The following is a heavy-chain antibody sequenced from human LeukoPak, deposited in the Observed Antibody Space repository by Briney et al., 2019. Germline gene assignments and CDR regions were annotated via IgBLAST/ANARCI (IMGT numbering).Heavy chain of an antibody. D-gene: IGHD3-22*01. V-gene: IGHV4-34*01. CDR3: ARESGSWSAFDI. J-gene: IGHJ3*02. Sequence: SETLSLTCAVYGGSFSGYYWSWIRQPPGKGLEGIGEINHSGSTNYNPSLKSRVTISVDTSKNQFSLKLSSVTAADTAVYYCARESGSWSAFDIWGQGTMVTVSS. CDR1: GGSFSGYY. CDR2: INHSGST.